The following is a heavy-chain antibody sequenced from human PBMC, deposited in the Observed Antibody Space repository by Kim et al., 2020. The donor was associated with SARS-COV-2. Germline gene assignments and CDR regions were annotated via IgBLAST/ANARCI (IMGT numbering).Heavy chain of an antibody. V-gene: IGHV3-23*01. CDR2: ITNSGDST. D-gene: IGHD3-10*01. CDR1: GFTFSDSA. J-gene: IGHJ5*02. Sequence: GGSLRLSCAASGFTFSDSAMSWVRQAPGKGLQWVSSITNSGDSTFYADSVKGRFTISRDNSKNTLYLQINSLRAEDTAIFYCAKHGPGGWCDPWGQGTL. CDR3: AKHGPGGWCDP.